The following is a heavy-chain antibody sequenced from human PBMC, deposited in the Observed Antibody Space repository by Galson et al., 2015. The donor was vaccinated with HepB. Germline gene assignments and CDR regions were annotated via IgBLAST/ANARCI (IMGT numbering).Heavy chain of an antibody. J-gene: IGHJ1*01. CDR3: TKEVTGSYTGYFQH. D-gene: IGHD6-19*01. V-gene: IGHV1-24*01. CDR1: GYTLTELS. CDR2: FDPEDGET. Sequence: SVKVSCKVSGYTLTELSMHWVRQAPGKGLEWMGGFDPEDGETIYAQKFQGRVTMTEDTSTDTAYMELNSLKTEDTAVYYCTKEVTGSYTGYFQHWGLGTLVTVSS.